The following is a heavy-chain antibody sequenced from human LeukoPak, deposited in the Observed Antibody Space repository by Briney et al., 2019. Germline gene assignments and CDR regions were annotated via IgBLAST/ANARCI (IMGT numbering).Heavy chain of an antibody. CDR3: AKGNDFLSCYLDY. D-gene: IGHD3-3*01. CDR1: GFTFSSYG. CDR2: IWYDGSNK. Sequence: GGSLRLSCAASGFTFSSYGMHWVRQAPGKGLEWVGVIWYDGSNKYNADSVKGRFTISRDNTNKTPHLQMKSLRAEDTAVYYCAKGNDFLSCYLDYWRQGTLVTVSS. V-gene: IGHV3-33*06. J-gene: IGHJ4*02.